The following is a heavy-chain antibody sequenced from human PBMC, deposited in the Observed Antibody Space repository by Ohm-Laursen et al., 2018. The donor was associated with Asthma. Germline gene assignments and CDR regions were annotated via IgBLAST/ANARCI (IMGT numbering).Heavy chain of an antibody. J-gene: IGHJ4*02. CDR1: GDSFGAYY. V-gene: IGHV4-34*08. CDR3: AASRQSAWGWDL. D-gene: IGHD1-26*01. Sequence: GTLSLTCAASGDSFGAYYFSWIRQLPGQGLEWIGEITHAGYANYNASLESRVTISVDTSKEQFSLIVNSVTHADTAVYFCAASRQSAWGWDLWGQGTLVTVSS. CDR2: ITHAGYA.